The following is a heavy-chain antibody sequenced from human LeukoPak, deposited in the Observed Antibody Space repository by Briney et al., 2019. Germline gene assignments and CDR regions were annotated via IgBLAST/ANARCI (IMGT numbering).Heavy chain of an antibody. CDR2: IRYDGSNK. D-gene: IGHD2-15*01. V-gene: IGHV3-30*02. CDR3: ANPAGYTGDNVVGLDT. CDR1: GFTFSSYG. Sequence: GGSLRLSCAASGFTFSSYGMHWVRQAPGKGLEWVAFIRYDGSNKYYADSVKGRFTISRDNSKNTLYLKMNSLRAEDTAVYYCANPAGYTGDNVVGLDTGGRGPLVTAS. J-gene: IGHJ5*02.